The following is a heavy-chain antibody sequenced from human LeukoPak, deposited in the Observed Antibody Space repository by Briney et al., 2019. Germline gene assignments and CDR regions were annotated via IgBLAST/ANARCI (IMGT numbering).Heavy chain of an antibody. D-gene: IGHD5-18*01. V-gene: IGHV4-34*01. CDR3: ARDLYSYGTIDI. J-gene: IGHJ3*02. CDR1: GGSFSGYY. Sequence: PSETLSLTCAVYGGSFSGYYWSWIRQPPGKGLEWIGEINHSGSTNYNPSLKSRVTISVDTSKNLFSLKLSSVTAADTAVYYCARDLYSYGTIDIWGQGTMVTVSS. CDR2: INHSGST.